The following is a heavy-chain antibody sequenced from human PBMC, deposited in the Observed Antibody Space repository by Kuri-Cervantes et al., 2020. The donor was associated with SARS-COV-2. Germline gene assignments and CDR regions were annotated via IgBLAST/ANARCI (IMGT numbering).Heavy chain of an antibody. CDR3: ARRCGGDCYSRSFDY. Sequence: SQTLSLTCAASGFTFSSYAMSWIRQPPGKGLEWIGSIYYSGSTYYNPSLKSRVTTSVDTSKNQFSLKLSSVTAADTAVYYCARRCGGDCYSRSFDYWGQGTLVTVSS. D-gene: IGHD2-21*02. CDR2: IYYSGST. J-gene: IGHJ4*02. V-gene: IGHV4-39*01. CDR1: GFTFSSYA.